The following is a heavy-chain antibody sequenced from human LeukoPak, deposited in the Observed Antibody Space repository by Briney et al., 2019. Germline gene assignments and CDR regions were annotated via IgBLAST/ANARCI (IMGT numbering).Heavy chain of an antibody. Sequence: ASVKVSCKASGYTFTSYGISWVRQAPGQGLEWMGWISANDGNTDYPQKLQGRVTMTTDTSTSTAYMELRSLRSDDTAVYYCARESHVTREDYWGQGTLVTVSS. CDR1: GYTFTSYG. D-gene: IGHD3-10*01. J-gene: IGHJ4*02. CDR2: ISANDGNT. CDR3: ARESHVTREDY. V-gene: IGHV1-18*01.